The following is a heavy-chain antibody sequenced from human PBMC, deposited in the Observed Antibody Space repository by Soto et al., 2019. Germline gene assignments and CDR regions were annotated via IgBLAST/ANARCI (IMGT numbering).Heavy chain of an antibody. CDR1: GGSISSYY. V-gene: IGHV4-59*01. J-gene: IGHJ5*02. CDR3: ERYGDYVFDWFDP. CDR2: IYYSGST. D-gene: IGHD4-17*01. Sequence: SETLSLTCTVSGGSISSYYWSWIRQPPGKGLEWIGYIYYSGSTNYNPSLKSRVTISVDTSKNQFSLKLSSVTAADTAVYYCERYGDYVFDWFDPWGQGTLVTVSS.